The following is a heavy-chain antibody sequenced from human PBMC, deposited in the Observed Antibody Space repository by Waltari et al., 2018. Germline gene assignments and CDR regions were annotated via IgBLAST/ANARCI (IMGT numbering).Heavy chain of an antibody. CDR3: ARCASSGPDV. CDR2: IYYSGST. V-gene: IGHV4-39*07. J-gene: IGHJ6*02. Sequence: QLQLQESGPGLVQPSETLSLTCTVSGGSISSSSYYWCWIRQPPGKGLEWIGSIYYSGSTYYNPSLKSRVTISVDTSKNQFSLKLGSVTAADTAVYYCARCASSGPDVWGQGTTVTVSS. CDR1: GGSISSSSYY. D-gene: IGHD6-19*01.